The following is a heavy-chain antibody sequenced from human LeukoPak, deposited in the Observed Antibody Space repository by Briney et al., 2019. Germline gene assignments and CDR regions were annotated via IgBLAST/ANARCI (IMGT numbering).Heavy chain of an antibody. D-gene: IGHD3-22*01. CDR2: INSDGSST. V-gene: IGHV3-74*01. Sequence: GGSLRLSCAASGFTFSSYAMSWVRQAPGKGLVWVSRINSDGSSTSYADSVKGRFTISRDNAKNTLYLQMNSLRAEDTAVYYCARSTRLFRQYDYWGQGTLVTVSS. J-gene: IGHJ4*02. CDR3: ARSTRLFRQYDY. CDR1: GFTFSSYA.